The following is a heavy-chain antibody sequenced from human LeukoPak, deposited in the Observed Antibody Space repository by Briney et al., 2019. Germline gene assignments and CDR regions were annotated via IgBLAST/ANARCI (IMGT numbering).Heavy chain of an antibody. Sequence: ASVKVSCKASGYTLTSYGISWVRQAPGQGLEWMGWISAYNGNTNYAQKLQGRVTMTTDTSTSTAYMELRSLRSDDTAVYYCARDRYYYDSSGQGYFQHWGQGTLVTVSS. CDR1: GYTLTSYG. D-gene: IGHD3-22*01. V-gene: IGHV1-18*01. CDR2: ISAYNGNT. J-gene: IGHJ1*01. CDR3: ARDRYYYDSSGQGYFQH.